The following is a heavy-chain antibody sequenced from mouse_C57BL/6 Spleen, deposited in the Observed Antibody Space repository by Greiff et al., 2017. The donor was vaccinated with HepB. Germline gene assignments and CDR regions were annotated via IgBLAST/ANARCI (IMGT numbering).Heavy chain of an antibody. CDR1: GYSFTDYN. V-gene: IGHV1-39*01. D-gene: IGHD2-4*01. CDR3: ALGGYDHDEGNAMDY. J-gene: IGHJ4*01. CDR2: INPNYGTT. Sequence: QLQESGPELVKPGASVKISCKASGYSFTDYNMNWVKQSNGKSLEWIGVINPNYGTTSYNQKFKGKATLTVDQSSSTAYMQLNSLTSEDSAVYYCALGGYDHDEGNAMDYWGQGTSVTVSS.